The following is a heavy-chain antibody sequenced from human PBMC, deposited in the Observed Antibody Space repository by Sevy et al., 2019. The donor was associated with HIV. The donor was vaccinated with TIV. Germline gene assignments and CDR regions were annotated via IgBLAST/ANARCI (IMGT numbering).Heavy chain of an antibody. V-gene: IGHV3-7*01. CDR1: GFNIRVYW. CDR2: INEDGSTK. J-gene: IGHJ4*02. D-gene: IGHD2-21*01. Sequence: GGSLRLSCAASGFNIRVYWMLWVSQAPGKGLEWVANINEDGSTKYYLESVKGRFTISRDNAENSVFLQINSLRVEDTAVYYCVRALFKADSLWGQGTLVTVSS. CDR3: VRALFKADSL.